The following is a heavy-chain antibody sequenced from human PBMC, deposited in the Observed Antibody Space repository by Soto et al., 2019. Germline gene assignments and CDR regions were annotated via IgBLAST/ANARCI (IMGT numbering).Heavy chain of an antibody. D-gene: IGHD6-25*01. CDR3: ARDDAAFEY. Sequence: PSETLSLTCTVSGGSISSYYWSWIRQPPGKGLEWIGYIYYSGSTNYNPSLKSRVTISVDTSKNQFSLKLSSVTAADTAVYYCARDDAAFEYWGQGTLVTVSA. CDR2: IYYSGST. V-gene: IGHV4-59*01. CDR1: GGSISSYY. J-gene: IGHJ4*02.